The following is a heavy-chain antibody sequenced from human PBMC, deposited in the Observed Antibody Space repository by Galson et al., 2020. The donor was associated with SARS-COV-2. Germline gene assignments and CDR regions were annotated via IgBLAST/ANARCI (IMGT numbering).Heavy chain of an antibody. J-gene: IGHJ4*02. CDR1: GFSFSNYG. Sequence: GESLKISCVASGFSFSNYGMHWVRQAPGKGLEWVAFIRYDGNVEKYADSVKGRFAISRDNSKNTLSLQMNSLTKEDTAVYYCAKDFDISGTPSDLFEFWGQGTLVTVSS. D-gene: IGHD3-22*01. V-gene: IGHV3-30*02. CDR3: AKDFDISGTPSDLFEF. CDR2: IRYDGNVE.